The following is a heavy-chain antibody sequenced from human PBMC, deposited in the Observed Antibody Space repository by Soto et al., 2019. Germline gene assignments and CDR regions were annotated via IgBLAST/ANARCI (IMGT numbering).Heavy chain of an antibody. CDR3: ARLASDYSNYNWFDP. Sequence: QLQVQESGPGLVKPSETLSLTCTVSGGSISSRSYYWGWIRQPPNKGLEWMGNIHYSVSTDYNPSLTNRVTNSVATSKTHFSLNLSSVTAADTAVYYCARLASDYSNYNWFDPWGQGTLVTVSS. D-gene: IGHD4-4*01. CDR1: GGSISSRSYY. J-gene: IGHJ5*02. CDR2: IHYSVST. V-gene: IGHV4-39*01.